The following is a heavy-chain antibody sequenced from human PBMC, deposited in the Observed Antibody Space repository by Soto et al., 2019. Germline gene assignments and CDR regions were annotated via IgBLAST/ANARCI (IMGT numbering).Heavy chain of an antibody. CDR1: GFTLSSNG. Sequence: LRLSCAASGFTLSSNGMRWVRQAPGKVLEWVAFIWYDGSDKYYADSVKGRFAISRDNSKNTLYLQMNSLRAEDTAVYYCARDRYPNYPPDAFDIWGQGTLVTVSS. J-gene: IGHJ3*02. CDR3: ARDRYPNYPPDAFDI. V-gene: IGHV3-33*01. D-gene: IGHD4-4*01. CDR2: IWYDGSDK.